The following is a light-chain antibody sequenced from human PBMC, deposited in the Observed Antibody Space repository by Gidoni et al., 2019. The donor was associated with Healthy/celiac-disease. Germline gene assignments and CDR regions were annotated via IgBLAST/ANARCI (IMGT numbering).Light chain of an antibody. J-gene: IGKJ1*01. CDR3: QQYNSYSPRT. V-gene: IGKV1-5*03. CDR1: QSISSW. Sequence: DIHMTQSPSTLSASVGDRVTITCRASQSISSWLAWYQQKPGKAPKLLIYKASSLESGVPSRFSGSGSGTEFTLTISSLQPDDFATYYCQQYNSYSPRTFGQGTKVEIK. CDR2: KAS.